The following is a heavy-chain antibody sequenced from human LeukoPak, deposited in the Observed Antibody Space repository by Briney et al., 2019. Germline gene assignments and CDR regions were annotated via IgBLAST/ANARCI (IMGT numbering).Heavy chain of an antibody. J-gene: IGHJ4*02. CDR2: ISAYNGNT. CDR3: ARDRSRMVRGVIISPPYGY. CDR1: GYTFTSYG. D-gene: IGHD3-10*01. V-gene: IGHV1-18*04. Sequence: SVKVSCKASGYTFTSYGISWVRQAPGQGLEWMGWISAYNGNTNYAQKLQGRVTMTTDTSTSTAYMELRSLRSDDTAVYYCARDRSRMVRGVIISPPYGYWGQGTLVTVSS.